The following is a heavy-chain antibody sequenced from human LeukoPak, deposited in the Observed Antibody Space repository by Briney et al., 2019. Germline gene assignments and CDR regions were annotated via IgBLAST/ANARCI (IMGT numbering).Heavy chain of an antibody. J-gene: IGHJ4*02. Sequence: PGGSVRLSCAASGFGLSSYAMHWVRQGPGKGLEWVALVSYDGGSKYYADSVKGRITNSRDNSKNSLYLQMNSLRAEDTAVYYCASLWSGGYWGQGTLVTVSS. CDR1: GFGLSSYA. D-gene: IGHD3-10*01. V-gene: IGHV3-30-3*01. CDR2: VSYDGGSK. CDR3: ASLWSGGY.